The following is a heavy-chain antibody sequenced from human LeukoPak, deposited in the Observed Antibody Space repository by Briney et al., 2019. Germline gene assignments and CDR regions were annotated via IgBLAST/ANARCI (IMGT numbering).Heavy chain of an antibody. Sequence: GGSLRLSCAASGFSFTNAWMCWVRQAPGKGLEWVGRIKSNADDVTADYAAHVKGRFTISRDDSKNTLYLQMNSLKIEDKAIYYCTTYTSGYSSRWGRGTLVTVSS. CDR1: GFSFTNAW. J-gene: IGHJ4*02. D-gene: IGHD3-22*01. CDR3: TTYTSGYSSR. V-gene: IGHV3-15*01. CDR2: IKSNADDVTA.